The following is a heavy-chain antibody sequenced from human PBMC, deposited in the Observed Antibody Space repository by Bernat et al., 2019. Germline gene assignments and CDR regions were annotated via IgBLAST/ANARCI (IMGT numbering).Heavy chain of an antibody. V-gene: IGHV3-33*01. CDR2: IWYDGSNK. CDR1: GFTFSSYG. CDR3: ARDGETYGSGSRPYYYYYGMDV. D-gene: IGHD3-10*01. J-gene: IGHJ6*02. Sequence: QVQLVESGGGVVQPGRSLRLSCAASGFTFSSYGMHWVRQAPGKGLEWVGVIWYDGSNKYYADSVKGRFTISRDNSKNTLYLQMNSLRAEDTAVYYCARDGETYGSGSRPYYYYYGMDVWGQGTTVTVSS.